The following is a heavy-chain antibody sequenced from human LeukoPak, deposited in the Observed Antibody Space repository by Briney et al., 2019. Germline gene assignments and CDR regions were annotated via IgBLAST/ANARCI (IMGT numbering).Heavy chain of an antibody. V-gene: IGHV4-39*01. J-gene: IGHJ4*02. CDR2: IYYSGST. D-gene: IGHD4-17*01. CDR3: ASSPRGDYSYYFDY. Sequence: SETLSLTCTVSGGSISNSNYYWGWIRQPPGKGLEWIGSIYYSGSTYYNPSLKSRVTISVDTSKNQFSLKLSSMTAADTAVYYCASSPRGDYSYYFDYWRQGTLVTVSS. CDR1: GGSISNSNYY.